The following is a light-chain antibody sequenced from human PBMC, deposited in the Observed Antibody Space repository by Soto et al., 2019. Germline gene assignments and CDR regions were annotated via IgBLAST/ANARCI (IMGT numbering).Light chain of an antibody. V-gene: IGKV3-15*01. CDR2: GAS. J-gene: IGKJ1*01. CDR3: QHYNNWPPWT. Sequence: EIVMTQSPATLSVSPGERATLSCRASQSVSSNLAWYQQKPGQAPRLLIYGASTRATGIPARFSGSGSGTECTLTTTRLQSEDFAIYYCQHYNNWPPWTFGQGTKVEIK. CDR1: QSVSSN.